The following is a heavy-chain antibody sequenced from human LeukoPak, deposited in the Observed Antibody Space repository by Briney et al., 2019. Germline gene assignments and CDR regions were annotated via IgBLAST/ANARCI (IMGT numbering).Heavy chain of an antibody. J-gene: IGHJ4*02. CDR2: IYYSGST. CDR1: GGSISSYF. CDR3: ARLTNGHFDY. V-gene: IGHV4-59*01. Sequence: SETPSLTCTVSGGSISSYFWNWIRQTPGKGLEWIGYIYYSGSTNYNPSLKSRVAISLDTSKNQFSLKLDAVTASDTAVYYCARLTNGHFDYWGQGTLVTVSS. D-gene: IGHD2-8*01.